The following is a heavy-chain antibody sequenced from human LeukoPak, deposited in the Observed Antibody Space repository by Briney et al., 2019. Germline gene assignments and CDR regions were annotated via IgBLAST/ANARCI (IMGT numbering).Heavy chain of an antibody. CDR1: GYTFTSYD. CDR3: ARGGGTSYYDFWSGYYRNWFDP. Sequence: GASVKVSCKASGYTFTSYDINWVRQATGQGLEWMGWMNPNSGNTGYAQKFQGRVTITRNTSISTAYMELSSLRSEDTAVYYCARGGGTSYYDFWSGYYRNWFDPWGQGTLVTVSP. V-gene: IGHV1-8*03. CDR2: MNPNSGNT. J-gene: IGHJ5*02. D-gene: IGHD3-3*01.